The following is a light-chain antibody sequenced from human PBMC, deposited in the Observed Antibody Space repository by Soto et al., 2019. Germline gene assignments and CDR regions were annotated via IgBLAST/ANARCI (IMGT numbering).Light chain of an antibody. CDR2: GAS. CDR1: QGIRND. V-gene: IGKV1-6*01. CDR3: LHDYSFPYT. Sequence: AIQMTQFPSSLSASVGDRVTITCRASQGIRNDLGWYQQKSGRAPKLLIFGASTLQSGVPSRSSGSGSGTDFTLTISSLQPEDFATYYCLHDYSFPYTFGQGTKVEIK. J-gene: IGKJ2*01.